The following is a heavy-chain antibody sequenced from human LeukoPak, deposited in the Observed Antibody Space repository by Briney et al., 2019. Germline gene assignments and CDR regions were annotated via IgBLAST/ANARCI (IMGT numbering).Heavy chain of an antibody. CDR1: GYTFTGNY. D-gene: IGHD3-10*01. J-gene: IGHJ4*02. CDR2: INPNSGGT. CDR3: ARDSHYGSGSYYKSPPDY. Sequence: ASVKVSCKASGYTFTGNYMHWVRQAPGQGLEWMGWINPNSGGTNYAQKFQGRVTMTRDTSISTAYMELSRLRSDDTAVYYCARDSHYGSGSYYKSPPDYWGQGTLVTVSS. V-gene: IGHV1-2*02.